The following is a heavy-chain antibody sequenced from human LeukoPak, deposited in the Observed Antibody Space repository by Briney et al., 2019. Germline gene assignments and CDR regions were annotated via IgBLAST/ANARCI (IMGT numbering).Heavy chain of an antibody. CDR2: IGTAGDT. CDR3: ARGHCSGGSCYYFDY. Sequence: GGSLRLSCAASGFTVSSYDMHWVRQATGKGLEWVSAIGTAGDTYYPGSVKGRFTVSRENAKNSLYLQMNSLRAGDTAVYYCARGHCSGGSCYYFDYWGQGTLVTVSS. J-gene: IGHJ4*02. D-gene: IGHD2-15*01. CDR1: GFTVSSYD. V-gene: IGHV3-13*01.